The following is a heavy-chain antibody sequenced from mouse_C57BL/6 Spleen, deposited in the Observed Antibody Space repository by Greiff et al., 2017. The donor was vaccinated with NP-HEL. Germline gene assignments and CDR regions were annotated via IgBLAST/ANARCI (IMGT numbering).Heavy chain of an antibody. Sequence: EVQGVESGGGLVQPGGSLSPSCAASGFTFTDYYMSWVRQPPGKALEWLGFIRNKANGYTTEYSASVKGRFTISRDNSQSILYLQMNALRAEDSATYYCARSYYGSRGFDYWGQGTTLTVSS. J-gene: IGHJ2*01. V-gene: IGHV7-3*01. CDR2: IRNKANGYTT. CDR3: ARSYYGSRGFDY. CDR1: GFTFTDYY. D-gene: IGHD1-1*01.